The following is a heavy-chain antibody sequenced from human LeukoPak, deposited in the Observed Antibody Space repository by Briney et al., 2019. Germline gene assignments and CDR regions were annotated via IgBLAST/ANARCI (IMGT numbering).Heavy chain of an antibody. J-gene: IGHJ6*03. CDR3: ARRSSSALYYYYMDV. D-gene: IGHD6-6*01. V-gene: IGHV3-21*01. CDR1: GITFSSYS. Sequence: GGSLRLSCAGSGITFSSYSMNWVRQAPGKGLEWVSSISSSSNYIYYADSVKGRFTISRDNAKNSLYLQMNSLRAEDTAVYYCARRSSSALYYYYMDVWGKGTTVTVSS. CDR2: ISSSSNYI.